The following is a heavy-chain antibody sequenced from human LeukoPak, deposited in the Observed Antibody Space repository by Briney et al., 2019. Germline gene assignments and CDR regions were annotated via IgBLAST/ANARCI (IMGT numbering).Heavy chain of an antibody. V-gene: IGHV1-46*02. Sequence: ASAKVSCKASGYAFNSYYIHWVRQAPGQGLEWMGIINPSGGSASYAQRFQGRVAMTRDTSMYTVYMEVTSLRSDDTAVYYCARGGHCGGTSCYLDLWGQGTVVTVFS. CDR3: ARGGHCGGTSCYLDL. CDR1: GYAFNSYY. D-gene: IGHD2-2*01. J-gene: IGHJ4*02. CDR2: INPSGGSA.